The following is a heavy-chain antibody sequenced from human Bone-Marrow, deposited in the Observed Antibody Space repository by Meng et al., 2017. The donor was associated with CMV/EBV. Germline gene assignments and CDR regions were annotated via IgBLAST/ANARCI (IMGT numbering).Heavy chain of an antibody. Sequence: GESLKISCAASGFTFSNYAMHWVRQAPGKGLEWVAVLSYDGTNKYFADSVKGRFTISRDNSKNTLYLQMNSLRTEDTALYYCARVAYDFWSGCGYWGQGTLVTVS. CDR1: GFTFSNYA. CDR3: ARVAYDFWSGCGY. CDR2: LSYDGTNK. V-gene: IGHV3-30*04. D-gene: IGHD3-3*01. J-gene: IGHJ4*02.